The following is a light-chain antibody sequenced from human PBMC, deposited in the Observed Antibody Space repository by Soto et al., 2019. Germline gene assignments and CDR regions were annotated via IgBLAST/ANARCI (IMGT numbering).Light chain of an antibody. CDR2: GAS. J-gene: IGKJ1*01. CDR1: QSVSSNY. CDR3: QQYGSSYPWT. V-gene: IGKV3-20*01. Sequence: EIVSTQSPGTVSLSPGERATLSCRAIQSVSSNYLAWYQQKPGQAPRLLIYGASSRATGIPDRFSGSGSGTDFTLTIRRLEPEDFAVYYCQQYGSSYPWTFGQGTKVDIK.